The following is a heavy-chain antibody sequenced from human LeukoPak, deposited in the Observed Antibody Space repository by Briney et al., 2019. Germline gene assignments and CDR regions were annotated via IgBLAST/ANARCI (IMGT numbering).Heavy chain of an antibody. CDR2: ISGSGGST. V-gene: IGHV3-23*01. Sequence: PGGSLRLSCAASGFTFSSYAMSWVRQAPGKGLEWVSAISGSGGSTYYADPVKGRFTISRDNSKNTLYLQMTSLRAEDTAVYYCAKDALLVPAADFDYWGQGTLVTVSS. CDR1: GFTFSSYA. CDR3: AKDALLVPAADFDY. J-gene: IGHJ4*02. D-gene: IGHD2-2*01.